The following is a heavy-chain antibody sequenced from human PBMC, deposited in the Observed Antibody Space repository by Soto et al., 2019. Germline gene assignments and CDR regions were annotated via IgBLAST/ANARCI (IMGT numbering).Heavy chain of an antibody. Sequence: PSETLSLTCAVSGGSISSGGYSWSWIRQPPGKGLEWIGYIYHSGSTYYNPSLKSRVTISVDTSKNQFSLKLSSVTAADTAVYYCARRRVYGGPDTYFDYWGQGVLVTVSS. V-gene: IGHV4-30-2*03. CDR1: GGSISSGGYS. J-gene: IGHJ4*02. D-gene: IGHD5-12*01. CDR2: IYHSGST. CDR3: ARRRVYGGPDTYFDY.